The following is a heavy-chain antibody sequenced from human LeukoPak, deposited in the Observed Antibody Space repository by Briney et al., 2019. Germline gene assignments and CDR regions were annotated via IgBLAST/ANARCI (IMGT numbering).Heavy chain of an antibody. CDR3: ARDFTDSGSSLVYYYYYYMDV. Sequence: SETLSLTCAVYGGSFSGYYWSWIRQPPGKGLEWIGEINYSGSTNYNPSLKSRVTISVDTSKNQFSLKLSSVTAADTAVYYCARDFTDSGSSLVYYYYYYMDVWGKGTTVTVSS. J-gene: IGHJ6*03. CDR2: INYSGST. D-gene: IGHD1-26*01. CDR1: GGSFSGYY. V-gene: IGHV4-34*01.